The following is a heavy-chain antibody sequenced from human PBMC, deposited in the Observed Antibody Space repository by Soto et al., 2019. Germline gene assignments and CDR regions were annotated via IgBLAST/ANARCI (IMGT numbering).Heavy chain of an antibody. CDR2: ISGSGGST. J-gene: IGHJ4*02. CDR1: GFTFSSYA. Sequence: EVQLLESGGGLVQPGGSLRLSCAASGFTFSSYAMSWVRQAPGKGLEWVSAISGSGGSTYYADSVKGRFTISRDNSKNTRYLQMNSLRAEDTAVYYCAKGSGELLWFGEYPDYWGQGTLVTVSS. D-gene: IGHD3-10*01. V-gene: IGHV3-23*01. CDR3: AKGSGELLWFGEYPDY.